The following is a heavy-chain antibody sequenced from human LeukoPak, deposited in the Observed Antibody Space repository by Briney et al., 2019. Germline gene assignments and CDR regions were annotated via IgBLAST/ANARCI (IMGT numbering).Heavy chain of an antibody. V-gene: IGHV4-59*08. J-gene: IGHJ4*02. Sequence: SETLSLTCTVSGDSITNNHWSWLRQPPGKGLEWIGHISYTGSTNYNPSLKTRLTMSLDTSKNHFSLTLTSVTAADTALYYCARHVFSDGSPFDSWGQGSLVTVSS. CDR1: GDSITNNH. D-gene: IGHD3-10*01. CDR2: ISYTGST. CDR3: ARHVFSDGSPFDS.